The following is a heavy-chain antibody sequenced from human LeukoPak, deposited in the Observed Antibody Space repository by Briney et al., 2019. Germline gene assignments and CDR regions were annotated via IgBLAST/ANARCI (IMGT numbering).Heavy chain of an antibody. D-gene: IGHD1-1*01. V-gene: IGHV3-48*03. CDR3: AREGIGRYYYYYYMDV. CDR2: ISNSGSTI. CDR1: GFTFSNSW. J-gene: IGHJ6*03. Sequence: GGSLRLSCAAYGFTFSNSWMNWVRQAPGKGLEWVSYISNSGSTIYYADSVKGRFTISRDNAKNSLYLQMNSLRAEDTAVYYCAREGIGRYYYYYYMDVWGKGTTVTISS.